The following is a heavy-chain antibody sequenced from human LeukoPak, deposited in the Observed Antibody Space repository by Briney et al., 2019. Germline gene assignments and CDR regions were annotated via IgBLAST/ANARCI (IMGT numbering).Heavy chain of an antibody. J-gene: IGHJ4*02. Sequence: GGSLRLSCAASGFTFSSYAMHWVRQAPGKGLEWVAVISYDGSNKYYADSEKGRFTISRDNSKNTLYLQMNSLRAEDTAVYYCARGLYYYDSSGYIGWGQGTLVTVSS. CDR3: ARGLYYYDSSGYIG. D-gene: IGHD3-22*01. CDR2: ISYDGSNK. CDR1: GFTFSSYA. V-gene: IGHV3-30-3*01.